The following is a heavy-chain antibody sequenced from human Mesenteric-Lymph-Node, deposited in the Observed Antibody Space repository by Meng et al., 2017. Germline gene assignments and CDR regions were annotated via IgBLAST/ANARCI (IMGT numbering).Heavy chain of an antibody. J-gene: IGHJ4*02. V-gene: IGHV3-74*01. Sequence: LSLTCAASGFTVSGNWMHWIRQAPGKGLVWVSTINSDGSSTYYADSVKGRFTISRDNSKNTLYLQMNSLRAEDTAVYYCAKDSTPYSSSWYPGEFDYWGQGTLVTVSS. CDR2: INSDGSST. D-gene: IGHD6-13*01. CDR1: GFTVSGNW. CDR3: AKDSTPYSSSWYPGEFDY.